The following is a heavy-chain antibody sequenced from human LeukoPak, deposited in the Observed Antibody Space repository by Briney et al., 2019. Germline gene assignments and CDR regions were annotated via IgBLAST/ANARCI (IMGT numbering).Heavy chain of an antibody. V-gene: IGHV3-30-3*01. CDR2: ISYDGSNK. J-gene: IGHJ4*02. CDR1: GFTFSSYA. D-gene: IGHD6-13*01. CDR3: AREGYSSSWYGGFDY. Sequence: PGRSLRLSCAASGFTFSSYAMHWVRQAPGKGLEWVAVISYDGSNKYYADSVKGRFTISRDNSKNTLYLQMNSLRAEDTAVYYCAREGYSSSWYGGFDYWGQGTLVTVSS.